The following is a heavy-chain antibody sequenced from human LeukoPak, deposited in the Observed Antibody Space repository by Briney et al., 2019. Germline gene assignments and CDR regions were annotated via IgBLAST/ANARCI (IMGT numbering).Heavy chain of an antibody. CDR1: GGSISSSSYY. J-gene: IGHJ6*04. Sequence: SETLSLTCTVSGGSISSSSYYWGWIRQPPGKGLEWIGSIYYTGSTYYNPSLESRVTISVDTSTNQFSLKLSSVTAADTAVYYCAELGVTMIGGVWGKGTTVTISS. V-gene: IGHV4-39*01. D-gene: IGHD3-10*02. CDR2: IYYTGST. CDR3: AELGVTMIGGV.